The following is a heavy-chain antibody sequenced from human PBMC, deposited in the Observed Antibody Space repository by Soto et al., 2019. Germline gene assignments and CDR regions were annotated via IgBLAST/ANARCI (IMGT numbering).Heavy chain of an antibody. Sequence: QVQLVQSGGEVKKPGASVKVSCKASGYTFTNYGISWVRQAPGQGLEWMGWINVYNGNTKYAHKVQGRVTMTTDTSTSTAYMEPVSLRTDDTAVYYCARGVGSGSYYKQYNWFDPWGQGTLVTVSS. D-gene: IGHD3-10*01. CDR1: GYTFTNYG. CDR2: INVYNGNT. CDR3: ARGVGSGSYYKQYNWFDP. V-gene: IGHV1-18*01. J-gene: IGHJ5*02.